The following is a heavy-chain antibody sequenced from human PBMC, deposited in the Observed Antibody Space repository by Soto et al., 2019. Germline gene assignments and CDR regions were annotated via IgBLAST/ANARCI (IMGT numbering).Heavy chain of an antibody. V-gene: IGHV1-69*12. J-gene: IGHJ5*02. Sequence: QVQLVQSGAEVKKPGSSVKVSCKASGGTFSSYAISWVRQAPGQGLEWMGGIIPIFGTANYAQKFQGRVTITADESKSTAYIELSSLRSGDTAGYYCARYTSYPKGENWFDPWGQGTLVTVSS. D-gene: IGHD6-6*01. CDR2: IIPIFGTA. CDR1: GGTFSSYA. CDR3: ARYTSYPKGENWFDP.